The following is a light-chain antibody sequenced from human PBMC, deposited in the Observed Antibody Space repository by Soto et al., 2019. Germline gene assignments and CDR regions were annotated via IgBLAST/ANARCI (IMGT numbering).Light chain of an antibody. Sequence: IVLTQSPGTLSLSPGERATLSCRASQSVSSSYLAWYQQKPGQAPRLLIYGTSGRATGIPDRFSGSGSGTDFTLTISRLEPEDCAVYYCQQYGSSPIFTFGPGTKVDIK. J-gene: IGKJ3*01. CDR1: QSVSSSY. CDR3: QQYGSSPIFT. CDR2: GTS. V-gene: IGKV3-20*01.